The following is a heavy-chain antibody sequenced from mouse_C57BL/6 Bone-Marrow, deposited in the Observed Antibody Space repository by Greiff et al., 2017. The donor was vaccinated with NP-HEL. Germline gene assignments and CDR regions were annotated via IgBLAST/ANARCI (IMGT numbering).Heavy chain of an antibody. J-gene: IGHJ2*01. CDR1: GYTFTDYY. D-gene: IGHD2-3*01. V-gene: IGHV1-76*01. CDR3: ARERWSYYFDY. CDR2: IYPGSGNT. Sequence: VQLHQSGAELVRPGASVKLSCKASGYTFTDYYINWVKQRPGQGLEWIARIYPGSGNTYYNEKFKGKATLTAEKSSSTAYMQLSSLTSEDSAVYFCARERWSYYFDYWGQGTTLTVSS.